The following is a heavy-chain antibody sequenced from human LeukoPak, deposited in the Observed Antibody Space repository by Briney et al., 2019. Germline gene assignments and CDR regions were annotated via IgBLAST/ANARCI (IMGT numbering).Heavy chain of an antibody. D-gene: IGHD6-19*01. J-gene: IGHJ4*02. CDR1: GFIFSSYT. Sequence: GGSLRLSCAASGFIFSSYTMNWVRQAPGKGLEWVSCIGSSSTYTNYADSVKGRFTISRNNAKNSLYLQMDGLRAEDTAVYYCARDRGAVAATWFDYWGQGTLVTVSS. CDR2: IGSSSTYT. V-gene: IGHV3-21*03. CDR3: ARDRGAVAATWFDY.